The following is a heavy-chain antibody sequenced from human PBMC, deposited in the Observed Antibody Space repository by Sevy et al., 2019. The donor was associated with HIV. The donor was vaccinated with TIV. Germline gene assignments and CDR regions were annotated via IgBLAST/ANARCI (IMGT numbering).Heavy chain of an antibody. CDR1: GFTFSSYE. CDR3: ARDAAFNVLLAPMGFGDFDY. J-gene: IGHJ4*02. Sequence: GGSLRLSCAASGFTFSSYEMNWVRQAPGKGLEWVSYISSSGSTIYYADSVKGRFTISRDNAKNSLYLQMNSLRAEETVVYYCARDAAFNVLLAPMGFGDFDYWGQGTLVTVSS. CDR2: ISSSGSTI. V-gene: IGHV3-48*03. D-gene: IGHD3-10*01.